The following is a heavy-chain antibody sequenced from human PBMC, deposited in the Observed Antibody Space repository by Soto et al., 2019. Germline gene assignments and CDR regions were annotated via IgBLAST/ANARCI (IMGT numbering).Heavy chain of an antibody. J-gene: IGHJ6*02. D-gene: IGHD2-8*02. Sequence: HPGGSLRLSCAASGLTFSIYGMSWARQAPGKGLEWVSAVSGSGDSTYYADSVKGRFTISRDNSKNTLYLQMNSLRAEDAAVYYCAKDSPVLTVWGQGTTVTVSS. CDR3: AKDSPVLTV. CDR2: VSGSGDST. CDR1: GLTFSIYG. V-gene: IGHV3-23*01.